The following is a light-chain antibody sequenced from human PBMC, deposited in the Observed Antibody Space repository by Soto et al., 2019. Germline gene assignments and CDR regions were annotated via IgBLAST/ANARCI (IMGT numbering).Light chain of an antibody. J-gene: IGKJ1*01. CDR3: QHYNSYSGA. CDR1: QTISSW. CDR2: KAS. V-gene: IGKV1-5*03. Sequence: DIKMNHSPSTLSGSVGDRVTITCRASQTISSWLAWYQQKPGKAPKLLIYKASTLKSGVPSRFSGSGSGTEFTLTISILQPDDFATYYCQHYNSYSGAFGQGTKVDVK.